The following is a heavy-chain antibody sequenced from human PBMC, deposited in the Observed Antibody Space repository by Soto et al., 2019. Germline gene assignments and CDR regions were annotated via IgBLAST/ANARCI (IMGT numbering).Heavy chain of an antibody. V-gene: IGHV5-51*01. Sequence: GESLKVSCRASGYDFTSHWHGWSRQMPGKGLEWMGIVHAGDSDSRYSPPCQGQVTISADKSINTAYLQWSSLKASDTATYYCARRPCRGDSCLQYCYYASHVSYQETTVT. CDR1: GYDFTSHW. CDR3: ARRPCRGDSCLQYCYYASHV. D-gene: IGHD3-10*01. CDR2: VHAGDSDS. J-gene: IGHJ6*02.